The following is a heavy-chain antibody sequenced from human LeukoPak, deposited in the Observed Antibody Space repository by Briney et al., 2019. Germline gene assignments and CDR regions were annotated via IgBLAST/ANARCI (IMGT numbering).Heavy chain of an antibody. V-gene: IGHV2-5*08. CDR2: IYWDDDK. CDR3: AHRLWFGELSLESYFDY. J-gene: IGHJ4*02. D-gene: IGHD3-10*01. Sequence: QTLSLTCTVSGGSISSGDYYWSWIRQPPGKALEWLALIYWDDDKRYSPSLKSRLTITKDTSKNQVVLTMTNMDPVDTATYYCAHRLWFGELSLESYFDYWGQGTLVTVSS. CDR1: GGSISSGDYY.